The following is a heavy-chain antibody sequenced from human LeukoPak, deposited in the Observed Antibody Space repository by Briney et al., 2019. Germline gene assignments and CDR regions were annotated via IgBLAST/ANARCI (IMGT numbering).Heavy chain of an antibody. Sequence: PSETLSLTCTVSGGSISSSSYYWGRIRQPPGKGLEWIGSIYYSGSTYYNPSLKSRVTISVDTSKNQLSLKLSSVTAADTAVYFCARPPRYRSGWYFPFDFWGQGTLVTVSS. CDR1: GGSISSSSYY. CDR2: IYYSGST. CDR3: ARPPRYRSGWYFPFDF. J-gene: IGHJ4*02. D-gene: IGHD6-19*01. V-gene: IGHV4-39*01.